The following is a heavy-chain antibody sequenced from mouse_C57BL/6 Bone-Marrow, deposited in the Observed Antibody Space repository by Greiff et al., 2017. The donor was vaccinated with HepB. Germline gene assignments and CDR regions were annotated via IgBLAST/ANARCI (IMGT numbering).Heavy chain of an antibody. CDR3: ARGVYYDYDGYAMDY. J-gene: IGHJ4*01. D-gene: IGHD2-4*01. CDR1: GFTFSDYG. V-gene: IGHV5-17*01. CDR2: ISSGSSTI. Sequence: EVKLVESGGGLVKPGGSLKLSCAASGFTFSDYGMHWVRQAPEKGLEWVAYISSGSSTIYYADTVKGRFTISRDNAKNTLFLQMTSLRSEDTAMYYCARGVYYDYDGYAMDYWGQGTSVTVSS.